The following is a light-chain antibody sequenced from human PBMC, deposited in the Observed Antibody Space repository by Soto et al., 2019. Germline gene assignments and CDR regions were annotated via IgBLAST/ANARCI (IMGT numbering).Light chain of an antibody. J-gene: IGLJ1*01. V-gene: IGLV1-36*01. CDR1: SSNIGNNA. Sequence: QSVLTQPPSVSEAPRQRVTISCSGSSSNIGNNAVNWYQQLPGKAPKLLIYYDDLLPSGVSDRFSGSKSGTSASLAIGGLQSEDEADYYCAAWEDSLNGYVFGTGT. CDR3: AAWEDSLNGYV. CDR2: YDD.